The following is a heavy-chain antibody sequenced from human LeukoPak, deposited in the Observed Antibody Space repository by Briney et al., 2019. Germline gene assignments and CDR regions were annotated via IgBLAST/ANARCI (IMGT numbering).Heavy chain of an antibody. CDR2: INWNGGST. CDR1: GFTFDDYG. Sequence: GGSLRLSCAASGFTFDDYGMSWVRQAPGKGLEWVSGINWNGGSTGYADSVKGRFTISRDNVKNSLYLQMNSLRAEDTALYYCARDVAVAGANNWFDPWGQGTLVTVSS. V-gene: IGHV3-20*04. J-gene: IGHJ5*02. CDR3: ARDVAVAGANNWFDP. D-gene: IGHD6-19*01.